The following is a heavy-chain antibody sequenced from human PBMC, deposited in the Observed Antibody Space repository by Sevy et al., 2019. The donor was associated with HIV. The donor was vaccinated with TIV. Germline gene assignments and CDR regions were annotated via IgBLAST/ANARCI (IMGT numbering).Heavy chain of an antibody. J-gene: IGHJ4*02. Sequence: GGSLRLSCAASGFTFSTYNMNWVRQAPGKGLEWVSSITDSSNYIYHADSVKGRFTIPRENAKNSLYLQMNSLRAEDTAVYFCARDRRTLNYYGSSGYNYYFDYWGQGTLVTVSS. D-gene: IGHD3-22*01. CDR1: GFTFSTYN. CDR3: ARDRRTLNYYGSSGYNYYFDY. V-gene: IGHV3-21*01. CDR2: ITDSSNYI.